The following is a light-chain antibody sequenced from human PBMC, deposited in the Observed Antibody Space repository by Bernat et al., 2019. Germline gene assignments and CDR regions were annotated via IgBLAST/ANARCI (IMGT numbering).Light chain of an antibody. J-gene: IGKJ2*01. CDR2: KAS. CDR1: QSISSY. V-gene: IGKV1-5*03. Sequence: DIQMTQSPSTLSASAGDRVTITCRASQSISSYLAWYQQKPGKAPKLLISKASSLESGVPSRFSGSGSGTEFSLTITNLQPDDSATYYCQEYNSYSPEAFGQGTKLEIK. CDR3: QEYNSYSPEA.